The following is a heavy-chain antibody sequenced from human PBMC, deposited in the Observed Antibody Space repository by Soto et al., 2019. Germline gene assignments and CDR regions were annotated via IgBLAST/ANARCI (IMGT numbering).Heavy chain of an antibody. J-gene: IGHJ6*02. V-gene: IGHV3-11*01. CDR3: ATEMSHDFPHSYTGLDV. D-gene: IGHD1-1*01. Sequence: QVHLVESGGGVVKAGESLRLSCAASGLNFNDYFMTWVRQNPGKGLEWVAYIGNSGNPIDYGGSVQGRFTVSRDNARKSVYFQMNSLRADDTAIYYCATEMSHDFPHSYTGLDVWGQGTTVSVSS. CDR1: GLNFNDYF. CDR2: IGNSGNPI.